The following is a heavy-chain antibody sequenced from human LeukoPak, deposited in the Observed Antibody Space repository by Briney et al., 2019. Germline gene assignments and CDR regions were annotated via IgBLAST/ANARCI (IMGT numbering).Heavy chain of an antibody. V-gene: IGHV4-4*07. J-gene: IGHJ4*02. Sequence: SETLSLTCTVSGGSISSYYWNWIRQPAGKGLEWIGRLHSSGSTNYSPSLKSRVTLSPDTSKNQFSLNLSSVTAADTAVYYCARKSLRQNYFDYWGQGILVTVSS. CDR1: GGSISSYY. CDR3: ARKSLRQNYFDY. CDR2: LHSSGST. D-gene: IGHD5/OR15-5a*01.